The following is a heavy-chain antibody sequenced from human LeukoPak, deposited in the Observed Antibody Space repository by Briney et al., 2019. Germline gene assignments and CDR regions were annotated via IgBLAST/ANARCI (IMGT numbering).Heavy chain of an antibody. CDR1: GFPFSSLA. Sequence: PGGSLRLSRAASGFPFSSLAMHWVRQAPGKGLEWVSYISSNGECLYYADSVKGRFTISRDNANNLLYLQMNSLRAEDTAVYYCVRTGDYWGQGSLVTVPS. CDR2: ISSNGECL. J-gene: IGHJ4*02. D-gene: IGHD2-8*02. V-gene: IGHV3-48*03. CDR3: VRTGDY.